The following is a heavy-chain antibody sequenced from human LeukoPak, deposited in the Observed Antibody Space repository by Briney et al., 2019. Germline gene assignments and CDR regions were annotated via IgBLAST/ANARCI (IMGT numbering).Heavy chain of an antibody. J-gene: IGHJ4*02. CDR3: AKFPPIVVVPAAIAVFDY. Sequence: GGSLRLSCAASGFTFSSYAMSWVRQAPGKGLEWVSAISGSGGSTYYADSVKGRFTISRDNSKNTLYLQMHSLRAEDTAVYYCAKFPPIVVVPAAIAVFDYWGQGTLVTVSS. D-gene: IGHD2-2*01. CDR2: ISGSGGST. V-gene: IGHV3-23*01. CDR1: GFTFSSYA.